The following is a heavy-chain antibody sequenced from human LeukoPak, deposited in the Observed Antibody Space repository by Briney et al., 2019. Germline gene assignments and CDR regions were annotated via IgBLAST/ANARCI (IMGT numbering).Heavy chain of an antibody. V-gene: IGHV1-2*02. CDR1: GYTFTGYY. CDR2: INPNSGGT. CDR3: ASVEVGRWLHYYFDY. Sequence: RASVKVSCKASGYTFTGYYMHWVRQAPGQGLEWMGWINPNSGGTNYAQKFQGRVTMTRDTSISTAYMELSRLRSDDTAVYYCASVEVGRWLHYYFDYWGQGTLVTDSS. J-gene: IGHJ4*02. D-gene: IGHD4-17*01.